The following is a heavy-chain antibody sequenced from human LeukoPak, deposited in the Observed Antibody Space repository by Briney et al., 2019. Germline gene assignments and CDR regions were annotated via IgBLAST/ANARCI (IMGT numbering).Heavy chain of an antibody. CDR1: GGSFSGYY. CDR3: ARGIRGSGYYYGPGYWYFDL. Sequence: SETLSLTCAVYGGSFSGYYWSWLREPPGKGLEWLGEINHSGSNNYNPSLKSRVTISVDTSNNQFSLKLSSVTAADTAVYYCARGIRGSGYYYGPGYWYFDLWGRGTLVTVSS. D-gene: IGHD3-22*01. J-gene: IGHJ2*01. CDR2: INHSGSN. V-gene: IGHV4-34*01.